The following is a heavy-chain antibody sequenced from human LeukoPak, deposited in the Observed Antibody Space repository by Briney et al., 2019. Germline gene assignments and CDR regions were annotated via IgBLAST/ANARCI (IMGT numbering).Heavy chain of an antibody. Sequence: SETLSLTCAVYGGSFSDYYWSWIRQPPGKGLEWIGEINHSGRTTYNPSLKSRVTISVDTSKNLFSLKLNSVTAADTAVYYCARDGAAAGWHDYWGQGTLVTVSS. CDR1: GGSFSDYY. J-gene: IGHJ4*02. CDR3: ARDGAAAGWHDY. V-gene: IGHV4-34*01. D-gene: IGHD6-13*01. CDR2: INHSGRT.